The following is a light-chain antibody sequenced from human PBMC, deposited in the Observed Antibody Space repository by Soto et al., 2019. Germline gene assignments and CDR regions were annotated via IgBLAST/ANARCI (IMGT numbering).Light chain of an antibody. Sequence: QSVLTQPASVSGSPGQSITISCTGTSSDVGGYNYVSWYQQHPGKAPKLMIYDVNSRPSGVSNRFSGSKSGNTASLTISGLQAEDEAHYYCNSYTSSSTLLFGGGTKVTVL. CDR2: DVN. CDR3: NSYTSSSTLL. CDR1: SSDVGGYNY. J-gene: IGLJ2*01. V-gene: IGLV2-14*01.